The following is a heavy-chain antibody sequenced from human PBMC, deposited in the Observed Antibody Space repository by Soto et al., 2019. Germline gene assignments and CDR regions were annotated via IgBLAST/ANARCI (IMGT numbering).Heavy chain of an antibody. D-gene: IGHD3-10*01. V-gene: IGHV1-18*01. CDR1: GYTFTSYG. J-gene: IGHJ4*02. CDR2: ISAYNGNT. CDR3: ARGELYYYGSGSYREVGLHDY. Sequence: QVQLVQSGAEVKNPGASVKVSCKASGYTFTSYGISWVRQAPGQGLEWMGWISAYNGNTNYAQKLQGRVTMTTDTSTSTAYIELRSLRSDDTAVYYCARGELYYYGSGSYREVGLHDYWGQGTLVTVSS.